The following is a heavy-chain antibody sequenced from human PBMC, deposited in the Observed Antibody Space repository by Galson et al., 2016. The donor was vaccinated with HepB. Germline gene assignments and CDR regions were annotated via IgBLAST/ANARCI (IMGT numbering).Heavy chain of an antibody. CDR1: GGSINSSYY. Sequence: SETLSLTCTVSGGSINSSYYWGWIRQPPGKGLEWIRSMYYSGNTYYNPSLKSRVTISVDTSKNQFSLQLSSVTAADTAVYYCARAHCSTVGCNHPYYFDNWGQGTLVTVSS. CDR2: MYYSGNT. D-gene: IGHD2-2*01. J-gene: IGHJ4*02. V-gene: IGHV4-39*01. CDR3: ARAHCSTVGCNHPYYFDN.